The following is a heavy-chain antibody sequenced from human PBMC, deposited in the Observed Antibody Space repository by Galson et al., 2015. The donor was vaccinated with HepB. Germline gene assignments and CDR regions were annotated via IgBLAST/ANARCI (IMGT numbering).Heavy chain of an antibody. Sequence: SLRLSCAASGFTFSDYYMSWIRQAPGKGLEWVSYISSSGSTIYYADSVKGRFTISRDNAKNSLYLQMNSLRAEDTAVYYCARDSCSSTSCRGAFDIWGQGTMVTVSS. J-gene: IGHJ3*02. CDR1: GFTFSDYY. V-gene: IGHV3-11*01. D-gene: IGHD2-2*01. CDR2: ISSSGSTI. CDR3: ARDSCSSTSCRGAFDI.